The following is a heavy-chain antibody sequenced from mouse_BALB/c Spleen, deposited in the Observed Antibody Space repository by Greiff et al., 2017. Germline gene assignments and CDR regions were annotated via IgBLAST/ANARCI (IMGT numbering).Heavy chain of an antibody. D-gene: IGHD6-5*01. CDR2: IYPGDGDT. J-gene: IGHJ2*01. CDR3: ARSRLWFDY. CDR1: GYTFTSYW. Sequence: VQLQQSGAELARPGASVKLSCKASGYTFTSYWMQWVKQRPGQGLEWIGAIYPGDGDTRYTQKFKGKATLTADKSSSTAYMQLSSLASEDSAVYCCARSRLWFDYWGQGTTLTVSS. V-gene: IGHV1-87*01.